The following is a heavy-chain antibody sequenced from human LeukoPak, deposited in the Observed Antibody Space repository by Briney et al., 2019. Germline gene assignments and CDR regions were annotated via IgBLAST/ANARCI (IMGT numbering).Heavy chain of an antibody. V-gene: IGHV4-39*01. Sequence: SETLSLTCTVSDSSISGSSYHWGWVRQPPGKGLEWIGSIYYSGTTYQNPSLKSRVTISVDTSKNQFSLRLTSVTAADTAVYHCASLPGSSLGYIHYWGQGTLVTVSS. D-gene: IGHD5-12*01. CDR2: IYYSGTT. J-gene: IGHJ4*02. CDR1: DSSISGSSYH. CDR3: ASLPGSSLGYIHY.